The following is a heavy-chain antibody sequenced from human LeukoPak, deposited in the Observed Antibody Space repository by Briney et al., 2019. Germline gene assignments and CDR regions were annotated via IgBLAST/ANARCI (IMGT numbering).Heavy chain of an antibody. J-gene: IGHJ4*02. D-gene: IGHD3-10*01. V-gene: IGHV4-59*01. CDR1: GGSISCYY. CDR2: IYYSGST. CDR3: ARVRSGSYPYYFDY. Sequence: PSETLSLTCTVSGGSISCYYWSWIRQPPGKGLEWIGYIYYSGSTNYNPSLKSRVTISVDTSKNQFSLKLSSVTAADTAVYYRARVRSGSYPYYFDYWGQGTLVTVSS.